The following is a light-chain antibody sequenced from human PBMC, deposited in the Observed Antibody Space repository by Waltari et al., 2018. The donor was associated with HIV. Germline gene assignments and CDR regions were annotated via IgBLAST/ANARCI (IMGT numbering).Light chain of an antibody. Sequence: QSALTQPASVSGSPGQSITISCTGTSSDVGSYNLVSWYQQDPGKAPKLMIYEVSKRPSGVANRFSGSKSGNTASLTISGLQAEDEAYYDCCSYAGSSTLVFGGGTKLTVL. V-gene: IGLV2-23*02. CDR3: CSYAGSSTLV. J-gene: IGLJ2*01. CDR1: SSDVGSYNL. CDR2: EVS.